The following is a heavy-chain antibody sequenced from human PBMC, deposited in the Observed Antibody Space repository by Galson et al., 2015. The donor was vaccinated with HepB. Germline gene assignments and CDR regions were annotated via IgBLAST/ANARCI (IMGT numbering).Heavy chain of an antibody. CDR3: ATSGIAAAGTDRYYYYGMDV. Sequence: SVKVSCKVSGYTLTELSMHWVRQAPGKGLEWMGGFDPEDGETIYAQKFQGRVTMTEDTSTDTAYMELSSLRSEDTAVYYCATSGIAAAGTDRYYYYGMDVWGQGTTVTVSS. CDR1: GYTLTELS. CDR2: FDPEDGET. D-gene: IGHD6-13*01. V-gene: IGHV1-24*01. J-gene: IGHJ6*02.